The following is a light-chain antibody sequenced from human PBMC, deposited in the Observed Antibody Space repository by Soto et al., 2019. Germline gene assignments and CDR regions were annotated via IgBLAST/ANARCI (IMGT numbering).Light chain of an antibody. J-gene: IGLJ2*01. Sequence: QSVLTQPPSASGTPGQRVTSSCSGSSSNSGSNTLNWHQQLLGTAPTLLISSNNQRPSGGPDRFSGSKAGTSASLASSGLKSEDDSDYYFAAWDDSLNAVFGGGTTLTV. CDR1: SSNSGSNT. CDR2: SNN. CDR3: AAWDDSLNAV. V-gene: IGLV1-44*01.